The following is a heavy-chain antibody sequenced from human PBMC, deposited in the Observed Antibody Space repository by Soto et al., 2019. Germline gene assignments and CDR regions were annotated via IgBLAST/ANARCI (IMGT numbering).Heavy chain of an antibody. CDR3: ARSRDGYNYARHY. D-gene: IGHD5-12*01. Sequence: QVQLVQSGAEVKKPGSSVKVSCKASGGTFSSYAISWVRQAPGQGLEWMGGIIPIFGTANYAQKFQGRVTITADKSRSTAYVELSSLSSENTAVYYCARSRDGYNYARHYWGQGTLVTVSS. J-gene: IGHJ4*02. CDR2: IIPIFGTA. V-gene: IGHV1-69*06. CDR1: GGTFSSYA.